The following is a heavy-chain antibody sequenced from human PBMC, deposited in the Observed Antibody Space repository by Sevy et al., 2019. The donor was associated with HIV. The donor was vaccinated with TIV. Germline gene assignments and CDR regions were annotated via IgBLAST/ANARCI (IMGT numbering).Heavy chain of an antibody. CDR2: MYYSGST. CDR1: GGSISTYY. D-gene: IGHD2-8*01. J-gene: IGHJ2*01. Sequence: SETLSLTCTVSGGSISTYYWSWIRQPPGKGLEWIGFMYYSGSTDYNPSLKSRVTISVDTSKNQFSLKLTSVTAADTAVYYCGRGGTRGWNFGLWGRGTLVTVSS. V-gene: IGHV4-59*01. CDR3: GRGGTRGWNFGL.